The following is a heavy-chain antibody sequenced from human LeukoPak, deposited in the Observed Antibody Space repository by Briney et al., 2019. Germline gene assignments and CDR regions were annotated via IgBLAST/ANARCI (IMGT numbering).Heavy chain of an antibody. CDR3: AELGITMIGGV. Sequence: GGSLRLSCAVSGFTFSSYEMNWVRQAPGKGLEWVSYISSSGSTIYYADSVEGRFTISRDNAKNSLYLQMNSLRAEDTAVYYCAELGITMIGGVWGKGTTVTISS. CDR2: ISSSGSTI. D-gene: IGHD3-10*02. J-gene: IGHJ6*04. CDR1: GFTFSSYE. V-gene: IGHV3-48*03.